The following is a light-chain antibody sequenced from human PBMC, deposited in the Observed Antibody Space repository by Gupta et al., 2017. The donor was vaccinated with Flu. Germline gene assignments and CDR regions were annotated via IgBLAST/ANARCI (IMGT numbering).Light chain of an antibody. Sequence: QSVLTQSPSASGTPGQRVTISCSGGSFNIGSNFVYWYQQLPGTAPKLLIYKNNQRLSGVPDRFSGSKSATSASLAISGLRSEGEADYYCAAWDDRRGGRVFGGGTKLTVL. CDR2: KNN. CDR1: SFNIGSNF. J-gene: IGLJ3*02. CDR3: AAWDDRRGGRV. V-gene: IGLV1-47*01.